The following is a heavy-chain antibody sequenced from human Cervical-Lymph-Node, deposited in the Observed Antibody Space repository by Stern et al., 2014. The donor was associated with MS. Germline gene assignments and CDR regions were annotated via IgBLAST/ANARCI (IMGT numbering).Heavy chain of an antibody. V-gene: IGHV3-33*01. CDR2: VWYDGSNT. Sequence: VQLVESGGGVVQPGRSLRLSCAASGFTFSSYGMHWVRQAPGKGLEWVAVVWYDGSNTYYADSVKGRFTISRDKSQNTLYLQMNRLRAEDTAVYYCARDRHDLGYCSGGSCYLPDYWGQGTLVTVSS. D-gene: IGHD2-15*01. J-gene: IGHJ4*02. CDR3: ARDRHDLGYCSGGSCYLPDY. CDR1: GFTFSSYG.